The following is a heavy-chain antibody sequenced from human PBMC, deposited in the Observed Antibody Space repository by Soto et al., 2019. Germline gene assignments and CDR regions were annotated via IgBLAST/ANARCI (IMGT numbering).Heavy chain of an antibody. Sequence: QLQLQESGPGLVKPSETLSLTCTVSGGSISSSTYYWGWIRQPPGKGLEWIGSIYFRGSTYYNASLKSRVTVSVDTSKKQFSLKLTSVTAADTAVYYCAREILTGYYPAGWFDPWGQGTLVTVSS. J-gene: IGHJ5*02. CDR2: IYFRGST. D-gene: IGHD3-9*01. CDR3: AREILTGYYPAGWFDP. CDR1: GGSISSSTYY. V-gene: IGHV4-39*02.